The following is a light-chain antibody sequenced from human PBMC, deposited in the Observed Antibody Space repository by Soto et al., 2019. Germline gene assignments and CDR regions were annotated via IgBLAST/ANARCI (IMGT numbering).Light chain of an antibody. J-gene: IGKJ3*01. CDR2: GAS. CDR3: LQYKKWALFT. V-gene: IGKV3-15*01. CDR1: QRVSSN. Sequence: DIVMTQSPATLSVSPGERATLSCRASQRVSSNVAWYQQRPGQAPRLLIYGASARATGIPARFSGSGSGTEFTLTISSLQSEDFAVYYCLQYKKWALFTFGPGTRVDMK.